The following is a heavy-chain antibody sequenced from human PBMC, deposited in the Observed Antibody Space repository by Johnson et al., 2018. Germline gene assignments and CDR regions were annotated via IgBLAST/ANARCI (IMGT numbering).Heavy chain of an antibody. CDR1: GFTFTSYA. Sequence: VQLVESGGGVVQPGRSLRLSCVASGFTFTSYAMRWVRQAPGKGLEWVALISFDGGNKNYADSVKGRFTISRDNSENTLYLQMNSLRPEDTALYYCAGEFLVGAKRAVDYWGQGTLVTVSS. D-gene: IGHD1-26*01. CDR2: ISFDGGNK. V-gene: IGHV3-30-3*01. CDR3: AGEFLVGAKRAVDY. J-gene: IGHJ4*02.